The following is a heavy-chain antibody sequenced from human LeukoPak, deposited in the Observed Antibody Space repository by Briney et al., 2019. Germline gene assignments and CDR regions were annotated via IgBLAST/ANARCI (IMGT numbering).Heavy chain of an antibody. CDR3: ARDLATVTTEVTFDY. Sequence: ASVKVSCKASGYTFTGYYMHWVRQAPGQGLEWMGWINPNSGGTNYAQKFQGKVTMTRDTSISTAYMELSRLRSDDTAVYYCARDLATVTTEVTFDYWGQGTLVTVSS. CDR1: GYTFTGYY. CDR2: INPNSGGT. D-gene: IGHD4-17*01. V-gene: IGHV1-2*02. J-gene: IGHJ4*02.